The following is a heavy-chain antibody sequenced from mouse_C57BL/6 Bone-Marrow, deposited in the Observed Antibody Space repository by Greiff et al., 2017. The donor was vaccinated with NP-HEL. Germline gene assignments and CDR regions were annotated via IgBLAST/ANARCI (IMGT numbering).Heavy chain of an antibody. Sequence: VKLMESGAELARPGASVKLSCKASGYTFTSYGISWVKQRTGQGLEWIGEIYPRSGNTYYNEKFKGKATLTADKSSSTAYMELRSLTSEDSAVYFCAPHYYGSSHFDYWGQGTTLTVSS. V-gene: IGHV1-81*01. CDR1: GYTFTSYG. CDR3: APHYYGSSHFDY. D-gene: IGHD1-1*01. J-gene: IGHJ2*01. CDR2: IYPRSGNT.